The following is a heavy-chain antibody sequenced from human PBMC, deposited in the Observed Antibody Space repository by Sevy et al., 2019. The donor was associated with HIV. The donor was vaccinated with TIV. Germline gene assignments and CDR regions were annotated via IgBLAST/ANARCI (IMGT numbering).Heavy chain of an antibody. Sequence: GGSLRLSCAASGFTFSSYGMHWVRQAPGKGLEWVAFIRYDGSNKYYADSVKGRFTISRDNSKNTLYLQMNSLRAEDTAVYYCAKEKPQSLVLWYFQHWGQGTLVTVSS. D-gene: IGHD6-19*01. J-gene: IGHJ1*01. CDR1: GFTFSSYG. CDR2: IRYDGSNK. CDR3: AKEKPQSLVLWYFQH. V-gene: IGHV3-30*02.